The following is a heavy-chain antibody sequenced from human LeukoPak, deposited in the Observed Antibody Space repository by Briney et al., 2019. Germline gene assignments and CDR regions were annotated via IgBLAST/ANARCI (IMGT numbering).Heavy chain of an antibody. D-gene: IGHD5-12*01. V-gene: IGHV1-2*02. CDR3: ARDRAVATIGGVDY. CDR1: GYTFTGYY. Sequence: GASVKVSCKASGYTFTGYYMHWVRQAPGQGLEWMGWIKPNSGGTNYAQKFQGRVTMTRDTSISTAYMELSRLRSDDTAVYYCARDRAVATIGGVDYWGQGTLVTVSP. CDR2: IKPNSGGT. J-gene: IGHJ4*02.